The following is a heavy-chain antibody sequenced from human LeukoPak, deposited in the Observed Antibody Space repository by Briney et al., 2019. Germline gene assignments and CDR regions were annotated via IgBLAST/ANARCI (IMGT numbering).Heavy chain of an antibody. Sequence: SETLSLTCTVSGGSISSSSYYWGCIRQPPGKGLEWIGSIYYSGSTYYNPSLKSRVTISVDTSKNQFSLKLSSVTAADTAVYYCAREGDYLPYYYYGMDVWGQGTTVTVSS. CDR2: IYYSGST. D-gene: IGHD4-17*01. CDR3: AREGDYLPYYYYGMDV. J-gene: IGHJ6*02. CDR1: GGSISSSSYY. V-gene: IGHV4-39*07.